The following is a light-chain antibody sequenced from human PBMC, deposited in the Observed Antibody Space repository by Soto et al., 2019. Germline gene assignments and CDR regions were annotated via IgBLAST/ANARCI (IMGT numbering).Light chain of an antibody. CDR1: QAIRST. Sequence: DFQMTQSPSSLSASVGDRVTITCRAGQAIRSTLAWYQQKPGKRPQLLIYSASTLQSGVPSRFSGSGSGTDFTLTISSLQPEDVGTYYCQKCDAAPFTFGPGTTVDIK. V-gene: IGKV1-27*01. CDR2: SAS. CDR3: QKCDAAPFT. J-gene: IGKJ3*01.